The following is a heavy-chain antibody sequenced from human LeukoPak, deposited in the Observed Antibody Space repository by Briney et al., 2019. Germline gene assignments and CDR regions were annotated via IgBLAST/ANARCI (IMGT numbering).Heavy chain of an antibody. D-gene: IGHD3-10*01. CDR2: ISGSGGST. CDR3: AEDQEVAAIWFGDFNWFDP. J-gene: IGHJ5*02. CDR1: GFTFSSYA. V-gene: IGHV3-23*01. Sequence: PGGSLRLSCAASGFTFSSYAMSWVRQAPGKGLEWVSAISGSGGSTYYADSVKGRFTISRDNSKNTLYLQMNSLRAEDTAVYYCAEDQEVAAIWFGDFNWFDPWGQGTLVTVSS.